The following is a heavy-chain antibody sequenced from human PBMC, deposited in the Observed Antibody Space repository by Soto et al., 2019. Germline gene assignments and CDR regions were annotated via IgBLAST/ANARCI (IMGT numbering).Heavy chain of an antibody. CDR2: ISAYNGNT. Sequence: ASVKVSCKASGYTFTSYGISWVRQAPGQGLEWMGWISAYNGNTDYAQKLQGRVTMTTDTSTSTAYMELRNLRSDDTAVYYCAREMATIPSNWFDPWGQGTLVTVSS. J-gene: IGHJ5*02. CDR1: GYTFTSYG. V-gene: IGHV1-18*04. CDR3: AREMATIPSNWFDP. D-gene: IGHD5-12*01.